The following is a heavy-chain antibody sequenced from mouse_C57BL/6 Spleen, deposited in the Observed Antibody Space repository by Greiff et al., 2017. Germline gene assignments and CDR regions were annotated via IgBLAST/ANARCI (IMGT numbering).Heavy chain of an antibody. CDR1: GYTFTSYW. CDR3: ARWGSFAY. D-gene: IGHD3-1*01. CDR2: INPRSGYT. V-gene: IGHV1-7*01. Sequence: QVQLQQPGAELVKPGASVKLSCKASGYTFTSYWMHWVKQRPGQGLEWIGYINPRSGYTKYNQKFKNKATLTVDKSSSTAYMQLSSLTSEDSAVYYCARWGSFAYWGQGTLVTVSA. J-gene: IGHJ3*01.